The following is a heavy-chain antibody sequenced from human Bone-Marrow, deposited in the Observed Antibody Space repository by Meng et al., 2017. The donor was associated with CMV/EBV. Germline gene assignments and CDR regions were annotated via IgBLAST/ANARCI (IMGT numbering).Heavy chain of an antibody. J-gene: IGHJ3*02. D-gene: IGHD6-19*01. Sequence: SVKVSCKASGGTFSSYAISWVRQAPGQGLEWMGGIIPIFGTANYAQKFQGRVTITTDESTSTAYMELSSLRSDDTAVHYCARDCGSSSPEYSSGWYRGRGAFDIWGQGTMVTVSS. V-gene: IGHV1-69*05. CDR2: IIPIFGTA. CDR1: GGTFSSYA. CDR3: ARDCGSSSPEYSSGWYRGRGAFDI.